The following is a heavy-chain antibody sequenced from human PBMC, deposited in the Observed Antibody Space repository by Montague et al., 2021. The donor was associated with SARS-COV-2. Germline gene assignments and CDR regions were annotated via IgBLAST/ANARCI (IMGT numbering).Heavy chain of an antibody. Sequence: SDSLSLTRALYGGSFSGYYWTWIRQYPGKGLEWIAEINHSGTTNYNFNPSLRSRVTISVDTSKSQFSLKLSSVTAADTGVYYCARWDPQTLTLIGLRGKSASDYWGQGTLVTVSS. J-gene: IGHJ4*02. CDR3: ARWDPQTLTLIGLRGKSASDY. D-gene: IGHD4-23*01. V-gene: IGHV4-34*01. CDR1: GGSFSGYY. CDR2: INHSGTT.